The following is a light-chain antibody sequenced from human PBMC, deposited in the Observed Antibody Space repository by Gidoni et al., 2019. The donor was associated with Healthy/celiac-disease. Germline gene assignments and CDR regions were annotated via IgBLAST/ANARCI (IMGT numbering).Light chain of an antibody. CDR1: QSISSY. CDR3: QQSYSTPFT. CDR2: AAS. Sequence: DIQMTQSPSSLSASVGDRVTITCRASQSISSYLNWYQQNPKKAPKLLIYAASSLQSGVPSRFSGGISATDFTLTISSLQPEDFATYYCQQSYSTPFTFGPGTKVDIK. V-gene: IGKV1-39*01. J-gene: IGKJ3*01.